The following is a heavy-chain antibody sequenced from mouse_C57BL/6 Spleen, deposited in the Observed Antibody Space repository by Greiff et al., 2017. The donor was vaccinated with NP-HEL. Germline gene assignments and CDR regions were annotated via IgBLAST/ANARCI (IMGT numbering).Heavy chain of an antibody. V-gene: IGHV1-80*01. J-gene: IGHJ2*01. CDR2: IYPGDGDT. CDR1: GYAFSSYW. CDR3: ARREVTYYFDY. Sequence: VQGVESGAELVKPGASVKISCKASGYAFSSYWMNWVKQRPGKGLEWIGQIYPGDGDTNYNGKFKGKATLTADKSSSTAYMQLSSLTSEDSAVYFCARREVTYYFDYWGQGTTLTVSS. D-gene: IGHD2-5*01.